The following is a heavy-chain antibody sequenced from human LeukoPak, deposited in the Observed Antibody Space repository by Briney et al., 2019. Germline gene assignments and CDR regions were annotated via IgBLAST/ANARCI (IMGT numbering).Heavy chain of an antibody. Sequence: SQTLSLNCTVSGGSISSGSYYWSWIRQPAGKGLEWIGRIYTSGSTNYNPSLKSRVTISVDTSKNQFSLKLSSVTAADTAVYYCASTSGYSYGYGGFDYWGQGTLVTVSS. D-gene: IGHD5-18*01. CDR1: GGSISSGSYY. J-gene: IGHJ4*02. CDR2: IYTSGST. V-gene: IGHV4-61*02. CDR3: ASTSGYSYGYGGFDY.